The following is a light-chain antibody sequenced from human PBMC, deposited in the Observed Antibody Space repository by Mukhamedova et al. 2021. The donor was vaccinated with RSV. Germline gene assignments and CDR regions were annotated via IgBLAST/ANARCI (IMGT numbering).Light chain of an antibody. CDR3: CSYAGRTNWV. CDR2: DVS. V-gene: IGLV2-23*02. Sequence: GQSITISCTGTSSDVGGYNYVSWYQQHPGKAPKVMICDVSERPSGVSNRFSGSKSGNTASLTISGLQAEDEADYYCCSYAGRTNWV. CDR1: SSDVGGYNY. J-gene: IGLJ3*02.